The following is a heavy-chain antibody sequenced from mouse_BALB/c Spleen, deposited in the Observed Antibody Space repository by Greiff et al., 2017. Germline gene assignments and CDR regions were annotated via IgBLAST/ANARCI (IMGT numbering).Heavy chain of an antibody. D-gene: IGHD1-1*02. CDR3: ARDMGRSMGMDY. J-gene: IGHJ4*01. CDR2: IWGGGST. V-gene: IGHV2-6-4*01. Sequence: VQLQESGPGLVAPSQSLSITWTVSGFSLSRYSVHWVRQPPGKGLEWLGMIWGGGSTDYHSALKSRLSISKDNSKSQVFLKMNSLQTDDTARYYCARDMGRSMGMDYWGQGTSVTVSS. CDR1: GFSLSRYS.